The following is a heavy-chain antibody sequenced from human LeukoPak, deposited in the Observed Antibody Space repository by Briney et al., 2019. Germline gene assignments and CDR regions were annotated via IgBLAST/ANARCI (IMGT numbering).Heavy chain of an antibody. Sequence: GGSLRLSCVASGFTFSGYWMSWVRQAPGKGLEWVAKIQRDGSDKEYVDSVKGRFGISRDNAKNSLFLQMNSLRAGDTAIYFCAKYDSGYSLDYWGQGTLVIVSS. D-gene: IGHD4-23*01. J-gene: IGHJ4*02. CDR1: GFTFSGYW. CDR3: AKYDSGYSLDY. V-gene: IGHV3-7*03. CDR2: IQRDGSDK.